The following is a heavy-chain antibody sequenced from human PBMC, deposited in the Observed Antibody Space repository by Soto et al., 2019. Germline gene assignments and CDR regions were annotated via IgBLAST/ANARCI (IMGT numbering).Heavy chain of an antibody. CDR2: IYYSGST. CDR3: ARRVIDSSSSYYYSYYMDV. D-gene: IGHD6-6*01. V-gene: IGHV4-59*08. Sequence: SETLSLTCTVSGGSISSYYWSWIRQPPGKGLEWIGYIYYSGSTNYNPSLKSRVTISVDTSKNQFSLKLSSVTAADTAVYYCARRVIDSSSSYYYSYYMDVWGKGTTVTVSS. J-gene: IGHJ6*03. CDR1: GGSISSYY.